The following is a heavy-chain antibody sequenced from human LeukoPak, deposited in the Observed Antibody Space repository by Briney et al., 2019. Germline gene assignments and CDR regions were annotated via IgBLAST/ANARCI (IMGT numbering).Heavy chain of an antibody. CDR1: GGSISSYY. CDR2: IYHSGST. Sequence: SETLSLTCTVSGGSISSYYWSWIRQPPGKGLEWIGYIYHSGSTNYNPSLKSRVTISVDTSKNQFSLKLSSVTAADTAVYYCARLSPDSSGYYSPEVYYFDYWGQGTLVTVSS. V-gene: IGHV4-59*12. D-gene: IGHD3-22*01. J-gene: IGHJ4*02. CDR3: ARLSPDSSGYYSPEVYYFDY.